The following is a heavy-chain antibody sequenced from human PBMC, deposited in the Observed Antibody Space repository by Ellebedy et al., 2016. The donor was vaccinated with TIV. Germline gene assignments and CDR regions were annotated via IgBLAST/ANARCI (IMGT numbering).Heavy chain of an antibody. Sequence: GESLKISCQASGYTFTNYWISWVRQMPGRGLEWVGRIDPRGPDINFSPSFQGHVTMSVDKSINTAYLQWSGLKASDTATYFCARQSEGSVGDYWGQGTLVTVSS. CDR2: IDPRGPDI. CDR1: GYTFTNYW. J-gene: IGHJ4*02. D-gene: IGHD6-25*01. CDR3: ARQSEGSVGDY. V-gene: IGHV5-10-1*01.